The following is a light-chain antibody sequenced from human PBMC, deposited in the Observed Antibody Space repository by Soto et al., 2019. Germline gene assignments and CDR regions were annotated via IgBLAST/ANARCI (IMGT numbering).Light chain of an antibody. CDR1: QSVSSW. J-gene: IGKJ3*01. V-gene: IGKV1-5*03. Sequence: DIQMTQSPSTLSPSVGDRVTITCRASQSVSSWLAWYQQKPGKAPKLLIYKASSLESGVPSRFSGGESGTEFTLTISSLQPDDFATYYCQQYSTYPFTFGHGTKVDIK. CDR2: KAS. CDR3: QQYSTYPFT.